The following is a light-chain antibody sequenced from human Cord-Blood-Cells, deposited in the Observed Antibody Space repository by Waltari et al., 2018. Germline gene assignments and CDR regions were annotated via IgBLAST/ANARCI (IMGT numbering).Light chain of an antibody. CDR3: QQYNSYST. CDR2: KAS. J-gene: IGKJ1*01. V-gene: IGKV1-5*03. CDR1: QSISSW. Sequence: DIQMTQSPSTLSASVGDRVTITCRASQSISSWLAWYQQKPGKAPKLLIYKASSLESGVPTRFRGSGSWTEFTLTISSLQPDYFATYYCQQYNSYSTFGQGTKVEIK.